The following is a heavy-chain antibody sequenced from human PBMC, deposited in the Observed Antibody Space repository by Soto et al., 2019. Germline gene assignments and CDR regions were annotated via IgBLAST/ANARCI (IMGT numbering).Heavy chain of an antibody. D-gene: IGHD6-13*01. CDR3: ARVGLTATGTGWFDP. V-gene: IGHV4-4*07. Sequence: SETLSLTCTVSGDSISSYYWSWIRQPAGKGLEYIGRVYTSGSSNYNPSLKSRVTMSIDTSKNQVSLKLTSVTAADTAFYYCARVGLTATGTGWFDPWGQGTLVTVSS. J-gene: IGHJ5*02. CDR2: VYTSGSS. CDR1: GDSISSYY.